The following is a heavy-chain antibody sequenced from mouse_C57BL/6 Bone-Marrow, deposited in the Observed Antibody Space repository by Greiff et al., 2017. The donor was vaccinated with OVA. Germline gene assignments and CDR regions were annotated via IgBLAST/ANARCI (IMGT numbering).Heavy chain of an antibody. J-gene: IGHJ4*01. CDR3: ARRAIVGAIDY. V-gene: IGHV5-6*01. D-gene: IGHD1-3*01. CDR2: ISSGGSYT. CDR1: GFTFSSYG. Sequence: EVKLMESGGDLVKPGGSLKLSCAASGFTFSSYGMSWVRQTPDKRLEWVATISSGGSYTYYPDSVKGRFTISRDNAKNTLYLQMSSLKSEDTAMYYCARRAIVGAIDYWGQGTSVTVSS.